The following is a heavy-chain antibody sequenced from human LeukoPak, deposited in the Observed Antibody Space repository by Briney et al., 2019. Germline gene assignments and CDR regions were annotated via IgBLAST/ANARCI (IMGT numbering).Heavy chain of an antibody. J-gene: IGHJ4*02. CDR1: GGSFSGYY. CDR3: TKGRGI. V-gene: IGHV4-34*01. CDR2: INHSGST. Sequence: SETLCLTCAVYGGSFSGYYWSWIRQPPGKGLEWIGEINHSGSTNYTTCLKSRVTISVDTSKNHYSLKLRSVTAADTAVYYCTKGRGIWGQGTLVTVSS. D-gene: IGHD3-10*01.